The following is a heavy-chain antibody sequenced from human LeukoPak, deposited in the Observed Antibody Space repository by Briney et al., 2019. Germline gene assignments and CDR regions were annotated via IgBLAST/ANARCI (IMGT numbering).Heavy chain of an antibody. CDR3: ARGPYTNTNYFDP. J-gene: IGHJ5*02. CDR2: ISHSGST. CDR1: NYSLSSGYF. Sequence: SETLSPTCGVSNYSLSSGYFWGWLRQSPGKGLEWIGSISHSGSTYYNPSLESRVTISLDTSKNQFSLKLGSVTAADTAVYFCARGPYTNTNYFDPWGQGTQVTVTS. V-gene: IGHV4-38-2*01. D-gene: IGHD2-2*02.